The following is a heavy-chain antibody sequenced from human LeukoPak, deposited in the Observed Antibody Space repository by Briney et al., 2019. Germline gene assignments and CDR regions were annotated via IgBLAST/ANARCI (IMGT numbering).Heavy chain of an antibody. D-gene: IGHD3-3*01. Sequence: SSETLSLTCAVYGGSFSGYYWSWIRQPPGKGLEWIGEINHSGSTNYNPSLKSRVTISVDTSKNQFSLKLSSVTAADTAVYYCARGSGHDFWSGYYKRPYYYYYGMDVWGQGTTVTVSS. CDR3: ARGSGHDFWSGYYKRPYYYYYGMDV. CDR1: GGSFSGYY. J-gene: IGHJ6*02. V-gene: IGHV4-34*01. CDR2: INHSGST.